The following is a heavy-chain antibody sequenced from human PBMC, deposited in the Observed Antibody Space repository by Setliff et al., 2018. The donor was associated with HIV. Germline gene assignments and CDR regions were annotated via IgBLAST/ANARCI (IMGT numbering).Heavy chain of an antibody. CDR3: ARDREWELESLDY. CDR2: ITSSSGYK. D-gene: IGHD1-26*01. CDR1: GFTFSSFS. Sequence: PGGSLRLSCVASGFTFSSFSMNWVRQAPGKGLEWVSSITSSSGYKYYADSVKGRFTIYRDNAKNSRYLQMNSLRAEDTAVYYWARDREWELESLDYWGKGTLGTVSS. V-gene: IGHV3-21*01. J-gene: IGHJ4*02.